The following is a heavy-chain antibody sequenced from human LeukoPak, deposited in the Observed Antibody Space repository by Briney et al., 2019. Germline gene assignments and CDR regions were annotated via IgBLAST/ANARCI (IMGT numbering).Heavy chain of an antibody. CDR3: ARHFDTVPFDY. CDR1: GGSISSNSYY. CDR2: IYYSGST. D-gene: IGHD3-9*01. J-gene: IGHJ4*02. V-gene: IGHV4-39*01. Sequence: SETLSLTCTVSGGSISSNSYYWGWIRQPPGKGLEWIGSIYYSGSTYYNPSLKSRVTISVDTSKNQFSLKLSSVTAADTAVYYRARHFDTVPFDYWGQGTLVTVSS.